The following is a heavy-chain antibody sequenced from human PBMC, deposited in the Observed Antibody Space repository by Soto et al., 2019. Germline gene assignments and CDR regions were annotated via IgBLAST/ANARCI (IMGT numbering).Heavy chain of an antibody. CDR2: VNSDESST. CDR1: GFSFSNYY. V-gene: IGHV3-74*01. J-gene: IGHJ4*01. Sequence: GGSLRLSCAASGFSFSNYYMHWVRQAPGKGLVWVSRVNSDESSTSYADSVKGRFTISRDNAKKTLYLQMNSLRAEDTAVYYCXREGDGTTGYYQDYWGHGTLVTVSS. D-gene: IGHD3-22*01. CDR3: XREGDGTTGYYQDY.